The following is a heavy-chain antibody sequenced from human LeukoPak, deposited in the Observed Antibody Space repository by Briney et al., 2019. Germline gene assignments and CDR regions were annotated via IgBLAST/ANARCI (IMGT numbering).Heavy chain of an antibody. CDR1: GYTFTSYD. V-gene: IGHV1-8*01. D-gene: IGHD6-19*01. CDR3: ARSLKIAVAVGCGY. Sequence: ASVKVSCKASGYTFTSYDINWVRQATGQGLEWMGWMNPNSGNTGYARKFQGRVTMTRNTSISTAYMELSSLRSEDTAVYYCARSLKIAVAVGCGYWGQGTLVTVSS. CDR2: MNPNSGNT. J-gene: IGHJ4*02.